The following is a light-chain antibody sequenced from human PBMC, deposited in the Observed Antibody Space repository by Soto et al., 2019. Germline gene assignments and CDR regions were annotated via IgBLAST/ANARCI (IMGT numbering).Light chain of an antibody. CDR3: SSYAGSLVV. J-gene: IGLJ2*01. V-gene: IGLV2-8*01. CDR1: SSDVGGYNY. Sequence: QSALTQPPSASGSPGQSVTISCTGTSSDVGGYNYVSWYRQHPGKAPKVMIYEVSKRPSGVPDRFSGSKSGNTASLTVSGLQAEDEADYYCSSYAGSLVVFGGGTQLTVL. CDR2: EVS.